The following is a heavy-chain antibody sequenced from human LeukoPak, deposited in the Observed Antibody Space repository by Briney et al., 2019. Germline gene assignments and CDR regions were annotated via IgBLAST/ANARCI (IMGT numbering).Heavy chain of an antibody. CDR3: ATQVASAFDF. D-gene: IGHD2-21*01. CDR1: GGSISSYY. Sequence: SETLSLTCTVSGGSISSYYWSWIRQPAGEGLEWIGHIHTNGITKYNPSLKSRATMSVDTPKSQFSLKLSSVTAADTAIYYCATQVASAFDFWGQGTMVTVSS. V-gene: IGHV4-4*07. J-gene: IGHJ3*01. CDR2: IHTNGIT.